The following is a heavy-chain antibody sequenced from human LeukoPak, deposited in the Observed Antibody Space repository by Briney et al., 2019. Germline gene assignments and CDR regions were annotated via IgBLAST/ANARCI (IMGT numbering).Heavy chain of an antibody. CDR1: GYRFTSYW. CDR3: ARNPPDYDIVTGYPTYYFDY. D-gene: IGHD3-9*01. Sequence: GESLKISFKGSGYRFTSYWIGGGRQIPGKGLGGVGILYPGDYDMRYSPSLQGPVTLSDDKSIRTAYLQWSSLKASDTAMYYCARNPPDYDIVTGYPTYYFDYWGQGTLVTVSS. V-gene: IGHV5-51*01. CDR2: LYPGDYDM. J-gene: IGHJ4*02.